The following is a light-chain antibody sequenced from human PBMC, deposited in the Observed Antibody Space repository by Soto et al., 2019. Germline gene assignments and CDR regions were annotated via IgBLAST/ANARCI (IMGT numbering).Light chain of an antibody. J-gene: IGKJ4*01. V-gene: IGKV1-5*03. Sequence: DIQMTQSPSTLSASVGDRVTITCRASQSISSWLAWYQKKPGKAPNLLIYKTSSLESGVPSRFSGSGSGTEFTLTVNSLQPDDFVTYYCQQYDSYHLTFGGGTKVEIK. CDR1: QSISSW. CDR3: QQYDSYHLT. CDR2: KTS.